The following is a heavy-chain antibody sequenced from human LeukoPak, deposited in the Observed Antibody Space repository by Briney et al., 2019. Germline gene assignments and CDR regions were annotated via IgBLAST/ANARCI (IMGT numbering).Heavy chain of an antibody. CDR2: IYHSGST. CDR1: GYSISSGYY. Sequence: SETLSLTCSFSGYSISSGYYWGWIRQPPGQGLEWIGNIYHSGSTYYNPSLKSRVTISVDTSKNQFSLKLSSVTAADTAVYYCARHRKICFDYWGQGTLVTVSS. CDR3: ARHRKICFDY. J-gene: IGHJ4*02. V-gene: IGHV4-38-2*01.